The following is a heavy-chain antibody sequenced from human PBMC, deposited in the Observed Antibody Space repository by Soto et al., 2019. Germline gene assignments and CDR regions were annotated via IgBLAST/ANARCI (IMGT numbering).Heavy chain of an antibody. J-gene: IGHJ6*02. CDR1: GGTFSSYA. D-gene: IGHD2-2*01. Sequence: ASVKVSCKASGGTFSSYAISWVRQAPGQGLEWMGGIIPIFGTANYAQKFQGRVTITADKSTSTAYMELSSLRSEDTAVYYCARDQVVPAAFYYYYGMDVWGQGTTVTVSS. CDR2: IIPIFGTA. CDR3: ARDQVVPAAFYYYYGMDV. V-gene: IGHV1-69*06.